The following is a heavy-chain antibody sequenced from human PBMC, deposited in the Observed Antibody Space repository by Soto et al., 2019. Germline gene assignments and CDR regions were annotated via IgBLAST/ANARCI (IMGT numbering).Heavy chain of an antibody. D-gene: IGHD3-9*01. CDR3: ARHHGPTISENWFDP. CDR2: ISTYSGDT. CDR1: GYTFFTYD. Sequence: QVHLVQSGVEVKTPGASVKVSCQASGYTFFTYDISWVRQAPGQGLEWMGWISTYSGDTKYAQKFQSRVTRITDTYTTTPNLELRSLRAEITALHYCARHHGPTISENWFDPWCQVNLVTGTS. J-gene: IGHJ5*02. V-gene: IGHV1-18*01.